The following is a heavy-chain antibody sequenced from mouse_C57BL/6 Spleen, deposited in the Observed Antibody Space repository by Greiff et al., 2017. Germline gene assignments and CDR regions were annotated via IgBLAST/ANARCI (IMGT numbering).Heavy chain of an antibody. V-gene: IGHV1-50*01. Sequence: QVHVKQSGAELVKPGASVKLSCKASGYTFTSYWMQWVKQRPGQGLEWIGEIDPSDSYTNYNQKFKGKATLTVDTSSSTAYMQLSSLTSEDSAVYYCARGTGTSWFADWGQGTLVTVSA. CDR2: IDPSDSYT. J-gene: IGHJ3*01. CDR3: ARGTGTSWFAD. CDR1: GYTFTSYW. D-gene: IGHD4-1*01.